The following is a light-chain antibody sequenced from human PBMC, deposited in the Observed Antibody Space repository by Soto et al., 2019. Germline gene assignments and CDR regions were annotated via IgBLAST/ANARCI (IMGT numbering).Light chain of an antibody. CDR2: GAS. V-gene: IGKV3-20*01. CDR3: QQYGSSPWT. Sequence: EIVLTQSSGTLSLSPGERATLSCRASQSVSSSYLGWYQQKPAQAPRLLIYGASSRATGIPDRFSGSGSGTDFTLTISGLEPEDFAVYYCQQYGSSPWTFGQGTKVEIK. J-gene: IGKJ1*01. CDR1: QSVSSSY.